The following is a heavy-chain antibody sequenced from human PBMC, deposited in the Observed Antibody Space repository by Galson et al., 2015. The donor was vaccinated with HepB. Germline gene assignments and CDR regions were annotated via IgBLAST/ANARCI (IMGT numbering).Heavy chain of an antibody. CDR3: ARRNCSGGSCYLNWFDP. Sequence: QSGAEVKKPGESLKISCKGSGYSFTSYWIGWVHQMPGKGLEWMGIIYPGDSDTRYSPSFQGQVTISADKSISTAYLQWSSLKASDTAMYYCARRNCSGGSCYLNWFDPWGQGTLVTVSA. CDR1: GYSFTSYW. CDR2: IYPGDSDT. J-gene: IGHJ5*02. V-gene: IGHV5-51*07. D-gene: IGHD2-15*01.